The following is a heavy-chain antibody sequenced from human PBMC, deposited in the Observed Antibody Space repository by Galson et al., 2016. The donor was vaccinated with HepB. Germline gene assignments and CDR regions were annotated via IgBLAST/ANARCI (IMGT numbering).Heavy chain of an antibody. CDR3: ARDRDRSNWDFDF. CDR2: ISSSSTYI. CDR1: GFTFSSYN. D-gene: IGHD1-1*01. V-gene: IGHV3-21*01. Sequence: SLRLSCAASGFTFSSYNMNWVRQAPGRGLEWVSYISSSSTYIYYTDSVKGRFTISRDNAKNSLYLQVNSLRAEDTAVYYCARDRDRSNWDFDFWGQGTLVTVSS. J-gene: IGHJ4*02.